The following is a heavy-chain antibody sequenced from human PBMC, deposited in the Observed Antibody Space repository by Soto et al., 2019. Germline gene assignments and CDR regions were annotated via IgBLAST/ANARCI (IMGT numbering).Heavy chain of an antibody. J-gene: IGHJ6*02. Sequence: WTWVRQPPGKGLEWIGYIYHSGSTYYNPSLKSRVTISVDRSKNQFSLKLNSVTAADTAVYYCARVPDVWGQGTTVTVSS. CDR2: IYHSGST. V-gene: IGHV4-30-2*01. CDR3: ARVPDV.